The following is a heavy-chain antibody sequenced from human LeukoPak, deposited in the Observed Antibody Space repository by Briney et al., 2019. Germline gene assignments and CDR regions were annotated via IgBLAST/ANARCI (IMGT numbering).Heavy chain of an antibody. CDR3: AKGDSSSWQLDY. CDR1: GFTFSSYA. Sequence: PGGSLRLSCSASGFTFSSYAMHWVRQAPGKGLEYVSAISSNGGSTYYADSVKGRFTVSRDNSKNTLYLQMSSLRAEDTAVYYCAKGDSSSWQLDYWGQGTLVTVSS. D-gene: IGHD6-13*01. V-gene: IGHV3-64D*06. J-gene: IGHJ4*02. CDR2: ISSNGGST.